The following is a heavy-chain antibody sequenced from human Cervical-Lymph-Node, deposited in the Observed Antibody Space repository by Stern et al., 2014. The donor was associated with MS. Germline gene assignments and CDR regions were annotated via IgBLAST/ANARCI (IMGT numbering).Heavy chain of an antibody. Sequence: VQLVQSGPGLVKPSESLSLTCTVSGGSISSYFWSWIRQPPGKGLEWIGYIYSSGSTDYNPSLKSRVSLSLDTSKKQISLKLSSVTAADTAVYYCARHESAYSSPYFDYWGQGTLVTVST. CDR1: GGSISSYF. V-gene: IGHV4-59*08. CDR2: IYSSGST. J-gene: IGHJ4*02. D-gene: IGHD3-22*01. CDR3: ARHESAYSSPYFDY.